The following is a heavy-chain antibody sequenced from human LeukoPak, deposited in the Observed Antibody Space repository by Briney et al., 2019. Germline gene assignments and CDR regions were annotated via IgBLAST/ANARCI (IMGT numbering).Heavy chain of an antibody. D-gene: IGHD3-22*01. J-gene: IGHJ5*02. CDR2: IYYSGST. Sequence: PSETLSLTCTVSGGSISSGDYYWSWIRQPPGKGLEWIGYIYYSGSTYYNPSLKSRVTISVDMSKNQFSLKLSSVTAADTAVYYCARMYYYDSSGLPGTGWFDPWGQGTLVTVSS. CDR1: GGSISSGDYY. V-gene: IGHV4-30-4*01. CDR3: ARMYYYDSSGLPGTGWFDP.